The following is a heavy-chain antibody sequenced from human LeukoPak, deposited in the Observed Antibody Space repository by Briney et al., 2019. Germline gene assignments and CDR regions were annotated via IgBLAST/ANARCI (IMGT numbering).Heavy chain of an antibody. CDR3: ARDQTYSGSGIYTYFDY. Sequence: SETLSLTCTVSGGSISSGGYYWSWIRQPPGKGLEWIGYIYHSGSTYYNPSLKSRVTISVDRSKNQFSLKLSSVTAADTAVYYCARDQTYSGSGIYTYFDYWGQGILVTVST. CDR2: IYHSGST. D-gene: IGHD3-10*01. J-gene: IGHJ4*02. CDR1: GGSISSGGYY. V-gene: IGHV4-30-2*01.